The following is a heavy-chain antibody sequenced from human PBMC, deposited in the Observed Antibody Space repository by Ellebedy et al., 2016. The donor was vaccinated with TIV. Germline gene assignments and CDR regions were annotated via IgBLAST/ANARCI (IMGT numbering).Heavy chain of an antibody. CDR2: INHSGSS. Sequence: SETLSLXXAVYGGSFSGYFWSWIRQPPGKGLERIGEINHSGSSNYNPSLKSRVTISVDTSKTQFSLKLSSVTAADTAVYYCARVLGATRRFNPWGQGTLVTVSS. V-gene: IGHV4-34*01. D-gene: IGHD1-26*01. J-gene: IGHJ5*02. CDR1: GGSFSGYF. CDR3: ARVLGATRRFNP.